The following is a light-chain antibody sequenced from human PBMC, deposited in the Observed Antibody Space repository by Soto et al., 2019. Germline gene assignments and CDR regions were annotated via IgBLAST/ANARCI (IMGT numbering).Light chain of an antibody. V-gene: IGKV3-20*01. CDR3: QQYASSPYT. Sequence: EIVLTQSPGTLSLSPGERATLSCRASQSISSSYLAWYQQKPGQAPRLLIYGASRRATGIPDRFSGRESGTAFTLTITTLEPEDSAVYFCQQYASSPYTFGQGTKVEIK. CDR2: GAS. J-gene: IGKJ2*01. CDR1: QSISSSY.